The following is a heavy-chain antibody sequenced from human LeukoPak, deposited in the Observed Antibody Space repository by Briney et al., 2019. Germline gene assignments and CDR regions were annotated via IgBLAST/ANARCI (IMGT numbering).Heavy chain of an antibody. V-gene: IGHV4-39*07. CDR2: IDNSGST. CDR3: ARGGYYGSGNDFRFDP. D-gene: IGHD3-10*01. J-gene: IGHJ5*02. CDR1: DGSVSSSSYN. Sequence: SETLSLTCTVSDGSVSSSSYNWGWIRQAPGKGLEWIGSIDNSGSTYYKPSLKSRVTISVDTSKNQFSLKLSSVTAADTAVYYCARGGYYGSGNDFRFDPWGQGTLVTVSS.